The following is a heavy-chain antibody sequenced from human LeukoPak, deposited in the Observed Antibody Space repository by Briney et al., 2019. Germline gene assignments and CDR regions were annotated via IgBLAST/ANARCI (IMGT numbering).Heavy chain of an antibody. Sequence: SVKVSCKASGYTFTSYGISWVRQAPGQGLEWMGGIIPIFGTANYAQKFQGRVTITADESTSTAYMELSSLRSEDTAVYYCARDRAAAHYFYYYYYGMDVWGQGTTVTVSS. CDR2: IIPIFGTA. CDR1: GYTFTSYG. J-gene: IGHJ6*02. CDR3: ARDRAAAHYFYYYYYGMDV. V-gene: IGHV1-69*13. D-gene: IGHD6-13*01.